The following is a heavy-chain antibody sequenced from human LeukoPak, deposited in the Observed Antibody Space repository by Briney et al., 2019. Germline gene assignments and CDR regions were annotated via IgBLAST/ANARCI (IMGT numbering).Heavy chain of an antibody. CDR3: ARVAKERVGGVYYFDY. CDR1: GFTFSDYD. V-gene: IGHV3-13*01. CDR2: IGTAGDT. J-gene: IGHJ4*02. D-gene: IGHD1-1*01. Sequence: GGSLRLSCAASGFTFSDYDMHWVRQATGKGLEWVSAIGTAGDTYYTGSVKGRFTISKENAKNSLYLQMNSPRAGDTAVYYCARVAKERVGGVYYFDYWGQGTLVTVSS.